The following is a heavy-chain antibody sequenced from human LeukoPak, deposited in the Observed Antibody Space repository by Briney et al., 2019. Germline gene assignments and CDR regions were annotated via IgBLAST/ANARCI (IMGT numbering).Heavy chain of an antibody. Sequence: GGSLRLSCAASGFTFSSYWMSWVRQAPGKGLEWVSYISSSSSTIYYADSVKGRFTISRDNAKNSLYLQMNSLRAEDTAVYYCGRVYGGLYVYVGGSYGYTGYYFDYWGKGTLVPVS. CDR1: GFTFSSYW. J-gene: IGHJ4*02. CDR2: ISSSSSTI. D-gene: IGHD3-16*01. V-gene: IGHV3-48*01. CDR3: GRVYGGLYVYVGGSYGYTGYYFDY.